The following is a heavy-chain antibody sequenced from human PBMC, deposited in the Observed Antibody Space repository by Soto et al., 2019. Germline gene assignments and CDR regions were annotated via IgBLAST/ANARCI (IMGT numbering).Heavy chain of an antibody. D-gene: IGHD3-16*02. V-gene: IGHV4-31*03. Sequence: QVQLQESGPGLVKPSQTLSLTCTVSGGSISSGGYYWSWIRQHPGKGLEWIGYIYYSGSTYYNPFLKSRVTLSVDTSKNQFSLKLGYVTAADTAVYYCARSRGRYRTYGMDVWGQGTTFTVSS. CDR1: GGSISSGGYY. J-gene: IGHJ6*02. CDR3: ARSRGRYRTYGMDV. CDR2: IYYSGST.